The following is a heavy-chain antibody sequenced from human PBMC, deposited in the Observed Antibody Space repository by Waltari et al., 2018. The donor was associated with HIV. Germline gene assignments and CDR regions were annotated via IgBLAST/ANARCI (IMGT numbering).Heavy chain of an antibody. D-gene: IGHD5-18*01. Sequence: QMQMQESGPGLVKSSETLSLTCTVSGYSLSSGYYLAWIRQPQGKGLEWLGILDHSGSIYHNPSLKSRLTISVDTSNNQFSLKLTSVTAADTAVYFCASLDTAVGYDAFDIWGQGTMVTVSS. J-gene: IGHJ3*02. CDR1: GYSLSSGYY. CDR3: ASLDTAVGYDAFDI. CDR2: LDHSGSI. V-gene: IGHV4-38-2*02.